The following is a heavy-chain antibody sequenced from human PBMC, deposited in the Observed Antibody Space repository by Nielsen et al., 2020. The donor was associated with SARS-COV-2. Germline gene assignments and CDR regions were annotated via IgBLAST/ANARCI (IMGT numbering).Heavy chain of an antibody. CDR3: AKDRSRGYSYGYWYYYYGMDV. D-gene: IGHD5-18*01. J-gene: IGHJ6*02. Sequence: GESLKISCAASGFTFSSYDMHWVRQATGKGLEWVSAIGTAGDTYYADSVKGRFTISRDNSKNTLYLQMNSLRAEDTAVYYCAKDRSRGYSYGYWYYYYGMDVWGQGTTVTVSS. V-gene: IGHV3-13*04. CDR1: GFTFSSYD. CDR2: IGTAGDT.